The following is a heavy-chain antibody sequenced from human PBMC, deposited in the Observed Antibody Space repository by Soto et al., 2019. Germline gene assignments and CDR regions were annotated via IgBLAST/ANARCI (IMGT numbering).Heavy chain of an antibody. CDR3: ARHQSHSSSYVDP. J-gene: IGHJ5*02. Sequence: QLQLQESGPGLVKPSETLSLTCTVSGGSISSSSYYWGWIRQPPGKGLEWIGSIYYSGSTYYNPSLRSRVPTSVDTSKTQFSLQLSSVTAAATAVYYCARHQSHSSSYVDPWGQGTLVTVSS. D-gene: IGHD6-13*01. CDR1: GGSISSSSYY. CDR2: IYYSGST. V-gene: IGHV4-39*01.